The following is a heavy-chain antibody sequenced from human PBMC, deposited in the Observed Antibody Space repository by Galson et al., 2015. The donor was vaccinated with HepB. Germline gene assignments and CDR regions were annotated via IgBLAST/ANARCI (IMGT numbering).Heavy chain of an antibody. V-gene: IGHV3-7*03. Sequence: SLRLSCAASGFTFRSYWMSWVRQAPGKGLEWVANIKQDGSEKYYVDSVKGRFTISRDNAKNSLYLQMNSLRAEDTAVYYCARERRRMYYDFWSRTPDYYGMDVWGQGTTVTVSS. CDR2: IKQDGSEK. D-gene: IGHD3-3*01. CDR1: GFTFRSYW. CDR3: ARERRRMYYDFWSRTPDYYGMDV. J-gene: IGHJ6*02.